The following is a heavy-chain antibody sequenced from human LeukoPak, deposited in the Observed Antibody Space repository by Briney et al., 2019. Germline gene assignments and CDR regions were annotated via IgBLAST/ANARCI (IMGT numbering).Heavy chain of an antibody. D-gene: IGHD4-23*01. CDR1: GYTFTSHD. Sequence: ASVKVSCKASGYTFTSHDINWARQATGQGLEWMGWMSPNSDNTGYAQKFQGRVTFTRDTSISTAYMELRSLTSEDTAVYYCARDYGGSSGWFDPWGQGTLVTVSS. J-gene: IGHJ5*02. V-gene: IGHV1-8*01. CDR3: ARDYGGSSGWFDP. CDR2: MSPNSDNT.